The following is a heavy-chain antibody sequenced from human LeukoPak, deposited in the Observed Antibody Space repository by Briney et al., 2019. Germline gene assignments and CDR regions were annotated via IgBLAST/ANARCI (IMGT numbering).Heavy chain of an antibody. J-gene: IGHJ4*02. Sequence: SVKVSCKASGGTLSSYAISWVRQAPGQGLEWMGRIIPIFGTANYAQKFQGRVTITTDESTSTAYMELSSLRSEDTAVYYCARDYSSGWYERWHFDYWGQGTLVTVSS. CDR3: ARDYSSGWYERWHFDY. V-gene: IGHV1-69*05. CDR1: GGTLSSYA. CDR2: IIPIFGTA. D-gene: IGHD6-19*01.